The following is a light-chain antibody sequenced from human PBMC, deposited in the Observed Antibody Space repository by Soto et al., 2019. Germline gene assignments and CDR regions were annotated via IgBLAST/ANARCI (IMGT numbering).Light chain of an antibody. CDR1: QDINIY. J-gene: IGKJ5*01. V-gene: IGKV1-33*01. CDR2: DAS. CDR3: QQYDILPIT. Sequence: DIQMTQSPSSLFSSVCDRVTITCKATQDINIYLNWYQQKPGKAPNLLIYDASNLEIGVPSRFSGSGSGTHFTFTISSLQTEDIGTYYCQQYDILPITFGRGTRLEIK.